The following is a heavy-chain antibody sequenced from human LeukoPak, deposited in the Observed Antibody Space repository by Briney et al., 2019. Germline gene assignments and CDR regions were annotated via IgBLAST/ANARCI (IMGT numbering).Heavy chain of an antibody. CDR3: AGAYYYDSSPIDY. J-gene: IGHJ4*02. CDR1: GFTFSSYS. V-gene: IGHV3-21*01. CDR2: ISSSSSYI. D-gene: IGHD3-22*01. Sequence: GGSLRLSCAASGFTFSSYSMNWVRQAPGKGLEWVSSISSSSSYIYYADSVKGRFTISRDDAKNSLYLQMNSLRAEDTAVYYCAGAYYYDSSPIDYWGQGTLVTVSS.